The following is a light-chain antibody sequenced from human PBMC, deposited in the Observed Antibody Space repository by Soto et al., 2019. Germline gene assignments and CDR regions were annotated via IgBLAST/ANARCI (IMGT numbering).Light chain of an antibody. CDR2: GAS. Sequence: EIVLTQSPGTLSLSPGERASLSCRASQSVRSSHLAWYQQKPGQAPRLLIYGASSRATGTPDRVSGSGSGTDFTLTISRLEPEDFAVYYCQQYKNWPLFGQGTRLDIK. CDR1: QSVRSSH. V-gene: IGKV3-20*01. J-gene: IGKJ5*01. CDR3: QQYKNWPL.